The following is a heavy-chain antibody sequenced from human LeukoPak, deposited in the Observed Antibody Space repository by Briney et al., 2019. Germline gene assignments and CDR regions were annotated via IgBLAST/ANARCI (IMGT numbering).Heavy chain of an antibody. D-gene: IGHD4-17*01. J-gene: IGHJ4*02. CDR3: ARARSYYGDYTHLDY. CDR1: GGSISSYY. V-gene: IGHV4-4*07. Sequence: SETLSLTCTVSGGSISSYYWSWIRQPAGKGLEWIGRIYTSGSTNYNPSLKSRVTMSVDTSKNQFSLNLSSVTAADTAVYYCARARSYYGDYTHLDYWGQGTLVTVSS. CDR2: IYTSGST.